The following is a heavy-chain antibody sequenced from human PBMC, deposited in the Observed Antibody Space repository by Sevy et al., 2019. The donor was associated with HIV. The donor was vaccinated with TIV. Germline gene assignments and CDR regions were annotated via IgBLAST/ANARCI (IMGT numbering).Heavy chain of an antibody. CDR3: AREERSGTTTSFDY. D-gene: IGHD1-7*01. CDR1: GFTVSISY. Sequence: GGSLRLSCVASGFTVSISYMSWVRQGPGKGLEWVSAIHSGGSTHYVDSVKGRFTISRDSSKNTLFLQMNSLRVDDTAVYYCAREERSGTTTSFDYWGQGALVTVSS. V-gene: IGHV3-53*01. CDR2: IHSGGST. J-gene: IGHJ4*02.